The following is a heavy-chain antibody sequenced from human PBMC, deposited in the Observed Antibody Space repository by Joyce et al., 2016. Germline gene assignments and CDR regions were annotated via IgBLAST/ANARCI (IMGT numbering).Heavy chain of an antibody. CDR3: ARSSYTNGIFDY. CDR1: GFTFSSYR. CDR2: LSSSSSYI. Sequence: EVQLVESGGGLVKPGGSLRLSCAASGFTFSSYRMSWVRQAPWKGMELVSSLSSSSSYIKYTDSVKGRFTISRDNAKNSLYLQMNSLRVEDTAVYYCARSSYTNGIFDYWGQGTLVTVSS. V-gene: IGHV3-21*01. J-gene: IGHJ4*02. D-gene: IGHD2-8*01.